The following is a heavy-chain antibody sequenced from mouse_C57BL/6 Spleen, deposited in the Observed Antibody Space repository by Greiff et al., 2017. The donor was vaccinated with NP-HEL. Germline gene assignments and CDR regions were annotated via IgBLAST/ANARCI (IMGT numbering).Heavy chain of an antibody. CDR3: TRSSSFYYGSSYLAWFAY. J-gene: IGHJ3*01. Sequence: VHVKQSGTVLARPGASVKMSCKTSGYTFTSYWMHWVKQRPGQGLEWIGAIYPGNSDTSYNQKFKGKAKLTAVTSASTAYMELSSLTNEDSAVYYCTRSSSFYYGSSYLAWFAYWGQGTLVAVSA. D-gene: IGHD1-1*01. CDR1: GYTFTSYW. V-gene: IGHV1-5*01. CDR2: IYPGNSDT.